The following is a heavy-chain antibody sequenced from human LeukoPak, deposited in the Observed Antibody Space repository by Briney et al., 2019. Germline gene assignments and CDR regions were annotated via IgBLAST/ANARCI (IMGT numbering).Heavy chain of an antibody. D-gene: IGHD1-26*01. CDR3: ARSLYSGSFKSQIDI. J-gene: IGHJ3*02. V-gene: IGHV1-18*01. Sequence: GASVKLSCKSSGYTFTIYGISWARDAPGQGLEWGGCNSAHNGNTNYTQKLQGRDTMTTDTPTSTHHTELRTPRSDDTRAYHCARSLYSGSFKSQIDIWGQGTMVTVSS. CDR1: GYTFTIYG. CDR2: NSAHNGNT.